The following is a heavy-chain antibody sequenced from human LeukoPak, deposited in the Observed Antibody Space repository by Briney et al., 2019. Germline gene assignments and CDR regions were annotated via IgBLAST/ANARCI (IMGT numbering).Heavy chain of an antibody. D-gene: IGHD2-21*02. V-gene: IGHV4-39*01. CDR1: GGSISSSSYY. CDR2: IHYSGST. Sequence: PSETLSLTCTVSGGSISSSSYYWGWIRQPPGKGLEWIGSIHYSGSTYYNPSLKSRVTISVDTSKNQFSLKLSSVTAADTAVYYCARIACGGDCYSFDYWGQGTLVTVSS. J-gene: IGHJ4*02. CDR3: ARIACGGDCYSFDY.